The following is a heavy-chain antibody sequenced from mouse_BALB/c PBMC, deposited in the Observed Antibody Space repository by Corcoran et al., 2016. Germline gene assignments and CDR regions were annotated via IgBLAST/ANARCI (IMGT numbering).Heavy chain of an antibody. V-gene: IGHV1-66*01. CDR1: GYSFTSYY. CDR3: ARYYRYAMDY. J-gene: IGHJ4*01. D-gene: IGHD2-14*01. CDR2: IFPGSGNT. Sequence: QVQLQQSGPELVKPGASVKISCKASGYSFTSYYIHWVKPRPGQGLEWIGWIFPGSGNTKYNEKFKGKATLTADTSSSTAYMQLSSLTSEDSAVYFCARYYRYAMDYWGQGTSVTVSS.